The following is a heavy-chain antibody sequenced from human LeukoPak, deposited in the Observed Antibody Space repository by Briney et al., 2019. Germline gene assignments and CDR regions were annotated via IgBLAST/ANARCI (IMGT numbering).Heavy chain of an antibody. Sequence: GGSLRLSCAASGFTFSSYGMHWVRQAPGKGLEWVAVIWYDGSNKYYADSVKGRFTISRDNSKNSLYLQMNSLRDEDTAVYFCARDLLDYWGQGTLVTVSS. V-gene: IGHV3-33*01. J-gene: IGHJ4*02. CDR3: ARDLLDY. CDR1: GFTFSSYG. CDR2: IWYDGSNK.